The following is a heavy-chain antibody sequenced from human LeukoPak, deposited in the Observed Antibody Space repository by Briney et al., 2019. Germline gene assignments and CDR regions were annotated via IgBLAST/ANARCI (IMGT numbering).Heavy chain of an antibody. CDR3: AKCRRPSTVTPAADY. D-gene: IGHD4-17*01. CDR1: EFTFSHCG. CDR2: ISDSGDST. Sequence: PGGSLRLSCAASEFTFSHCGMMWVRQAPGKGLEWVSTISDSGDSTYYADPVTGRFTISRDNSKNTLFLQMNSLRADDTAIYYCAKCRRPSTVTPAADYWGLGTLVTVSS. J-gene: IGHJ4*02. V-gene: IGHV3-23*01.